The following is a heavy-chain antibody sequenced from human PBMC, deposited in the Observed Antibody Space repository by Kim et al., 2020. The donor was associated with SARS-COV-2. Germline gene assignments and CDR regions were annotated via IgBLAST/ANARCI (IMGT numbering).Heavy chain of an antibody. D-gene: IGHD3-22*01. V-gene: IGHV3-30*01. J-gene: IGHJ4*02. CDR3: ARSYGLLGFPFDY. Sequence: ADSVKGRFTISRDNSKNTLYLQMNSLRADDTAVYYCARSYGLLGFPFDYWGQGTLVTVSS.